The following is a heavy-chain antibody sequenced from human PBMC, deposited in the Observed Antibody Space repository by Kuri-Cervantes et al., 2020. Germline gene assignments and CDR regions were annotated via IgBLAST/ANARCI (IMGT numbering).Heavy chain of an antibody. J-gene: IGHJ4*02. CDR3: ARGSITMIVVYYY. CDR2: ISYDGSNK. CDR1: GFTFSSYT. V-gene: IGHV3-30*09. D-gene: IGHD3-22*01. Sequence: GGSLRLSCAASGFTFSSYTMNWVRQAPGKGLEWVAVISYDGSNKYYADSVKGRFAISRDNSKNTLYLQMNSLRAEDTAVYYCARGSITMIVVYYYWGQGTLVTVSS.